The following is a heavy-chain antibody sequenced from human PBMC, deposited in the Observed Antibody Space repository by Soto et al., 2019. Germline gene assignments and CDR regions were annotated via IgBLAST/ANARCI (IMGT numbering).Heavy chain of an antibody. V-gene: IGHV3-21*02. Sequence: EVQLVESGGGLVKPGGSLRLSCAASGFTLSSFSMNWVRQAPGKGLEWVSSISGNSRYIYYADSQKGRFTVSRDNAKNSRYLQINSLRAEDTAVYYCARDRGDYEGLVPYYFDHWGQGTLVTVSS. D-gene: IGHD4-17*01. CDR2: ISGNSRYI. CDR1: GFTLSSFS. CDR3: ARDRGDYEGLVPYYFDH. J-gene: IGHJ4*02.